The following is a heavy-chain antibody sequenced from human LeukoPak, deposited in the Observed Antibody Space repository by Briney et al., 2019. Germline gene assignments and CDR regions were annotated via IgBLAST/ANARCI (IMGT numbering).Heavy chain of an antibody. CDR3: AKDMDHDYGDYGFDY. Sequence: GGSLRLSCAASGFTFSTYSMNWVRQAPGKGLEWVALISYDGSNRYYADSVKGRFTISRDNSKNTLYLQMNGLRAEDTALYYCAKDMDHDYGDYGFDYWGQGTLVTVSS. D-gene: IGHD4-17*01. CDR2: ISYDGSNR. J-gene: IGHJ4*02. V-gene: IGHV3-30*18. CDR1: GFTFSTYS.